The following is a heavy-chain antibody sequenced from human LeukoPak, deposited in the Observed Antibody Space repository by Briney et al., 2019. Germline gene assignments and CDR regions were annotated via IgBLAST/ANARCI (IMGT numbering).Heavy chain of an antibody. CDR3: ARHYYDSSGLAYYFDY. J-gene: IGHJ4*02. D-gene: IGHD3-22*01. CDR1: GGSISSSSSY. V-gene: IGHV4-39*01. CDR2: VRYSGKT. Sequence: SETLSLTCTVSGGSISSSSSYWGWIRQPPGKGLEWIGSVRYSGKTYYNPSLKSRVTMSLDTSKNQFPLGLTSVTAADTAVYSCARHYYDSSGLAYYFDYWGQGTLVTVSS.